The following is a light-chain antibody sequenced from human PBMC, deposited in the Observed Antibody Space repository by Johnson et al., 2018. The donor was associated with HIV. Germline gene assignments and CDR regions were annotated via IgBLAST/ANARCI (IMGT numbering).Light chain of an antibody. J-gene: IGLJ1*01. CDR2: DNN. Sequence: QSVLTQPPSVCAAPGQKVTISCSGSSSNIGNNYVSWYQQLPKTAPKLLIYDNNKRPSGIPDRFSGSKSGTSATLGITGLQTGDEADYYCGTWDSSLSSGFYVFGTGTKVTVL. CDR3: GTWDSSLSSGFYV. V-gene: IGLV1-51*01. CDR1: SSNIGNNY.